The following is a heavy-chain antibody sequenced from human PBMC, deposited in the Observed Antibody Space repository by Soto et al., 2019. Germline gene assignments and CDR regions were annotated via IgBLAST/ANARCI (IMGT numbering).Heavy chain of an antibody. CDR3: SKDLYSSGWYGYYYYGMDV. D-gene: IGHD6-19*01. CDR2: ISGSGGST. CDR1: GFTFSSYA. J-gene: IGHJ6*02. Sequence: GGSLRLSCAASGFTFSSYAMSWVRQAPGKGLEWVSAISGSGGSTYYADSVKGRFTISRENSKNTLYLQMNSRRAEDTAVDYCSKDLYSSGWYGYYYYGMDVWGQGTTVTVSS. V-gene: IGHV3-23*01.